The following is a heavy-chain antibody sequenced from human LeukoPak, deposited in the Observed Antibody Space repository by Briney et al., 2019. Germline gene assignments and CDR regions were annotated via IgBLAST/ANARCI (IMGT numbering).Heavy chain of an antibody. CDR2: INWNGGST. CDR3: ARGLRRGLYSSSWGYYYYYMDV. V-gene: IGHV3-20*04. Sequence: PGGSLRLSCAASGFTFDDYGMSWVRQAPGEGLEWVSGINWNGGSTGYADSVKGRFTISRDNAKNSLYLQMNSLRAEDTALYYCARGLRRGLYSSSWGYYYYYMDVWGKGTTVTVSS. CDR1: GFTFDDYG. J-gene: IGHJ6*03. D-gene: IGHD6-6*01.